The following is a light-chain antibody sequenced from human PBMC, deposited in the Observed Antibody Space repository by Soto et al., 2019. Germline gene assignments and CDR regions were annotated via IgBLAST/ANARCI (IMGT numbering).Light chain of an antibody. Sequence: DIVMTQSPLSLPVTPGEPASISCSSSQSLLQSNGYNYLDWYLQKPGQSPQLLIHFGSYRASGVPGRVSGSGSGTDFTLKIRRVEAEDVGVYYCMQSQQSPPTFGQGTKVEI. V-gene: IGKV2-28*01. J-gene: IGKJ1*01. CDR2: FGS. CDR3: MQSQQSPPT. CDR1: QSLLQSNGYNY.